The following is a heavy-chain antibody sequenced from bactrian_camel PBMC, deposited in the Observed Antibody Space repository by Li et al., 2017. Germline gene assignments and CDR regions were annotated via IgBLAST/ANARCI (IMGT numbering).Heavy chain of an antibody. CDR3: AAASQWQCKIPTRDGTFLPNA. CDR2: TDSNGSP. CDR1: GCLYSSCC. J-gene: IGHJ6*01. V-gene: IGHV3S53*01. D-gene: IGHD1*01. Sequence: HVQLVESRGGSVQAGGSLRLSCAASGCLYSSCCMGWFRQAPGKEREAVATTDSNGSPTYAASVKGRFTISQDNAKATLYLQIDSLIPDDTAMYFCAAASQWQCKIPTRDGTFLPNAWGQGTQVTVS.